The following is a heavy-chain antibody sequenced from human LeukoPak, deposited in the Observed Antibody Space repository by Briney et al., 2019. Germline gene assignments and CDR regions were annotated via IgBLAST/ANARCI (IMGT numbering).Heavy chain of an antibody. J-gene: IGHJ4*02. D-gene: IGHD2-15*01. Sequence: GASVKVSCKASGGTFSSYAISWVRQAPGQGLEWMGGIIPIFGTANYAQKFQDRVTITADKSTSTAYMELSSLRSEDTAVYYCARAWLRDCSGGSCYYFDYWGQGTLVTVSS. CDR3: ARAWLRDCSGGSCYYFDY. V-gene: IGHV1-69*06. CDR1: GGTFSSYA. CDR2: IIPIFGTA.